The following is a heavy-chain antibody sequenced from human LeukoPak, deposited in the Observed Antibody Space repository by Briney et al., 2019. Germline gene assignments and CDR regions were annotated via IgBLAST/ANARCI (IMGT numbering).Heavy chain of an antibody. CDR1: GFTFSSYS. J-gene: IGHJ4*01. CDR2: ISGGSRGI. V-gene: IGHV3-48*04. Sequence: GGSLRLSCSASGFTFSSYSMNWVRQTPGKGLEWVSFISGGSRGIHYADSVKGRFTISRDNAKNSLYLQMKSLRAEDTAVYYCTRGPPMVRGVMDWGHGTLVTVSS. CDR3: TRGPPMVRGVMD. D-gene: IGHD3-10*01.